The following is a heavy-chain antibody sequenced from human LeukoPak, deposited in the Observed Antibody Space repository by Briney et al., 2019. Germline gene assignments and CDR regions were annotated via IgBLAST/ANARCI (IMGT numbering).Heavy chain of an antibody. J-gene: IGHJ5*02. Sequence: GGSLRLSCAASGFTLSSYAMSWVRQAPGKGLEWGSAISGSGGSTYYADSVKGRFTISRDNSKNTLYLQMNSLRAEDTAVYYCAKERQLLSLFDPWGQGTLVTVSS. CDR2: ISGSGGST. CDR1: GFTLSSYA. CDR3: AKERQLLSLFDP. D-gene: IGHD2-2*01. V-gene: IGHV3-23*01.